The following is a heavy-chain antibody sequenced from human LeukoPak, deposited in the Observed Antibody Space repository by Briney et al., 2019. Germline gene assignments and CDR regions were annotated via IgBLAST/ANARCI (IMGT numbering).Heavy chain of an antibody. J-gene: IGHJ5*02. D-gene: IGHD5-18*01. CDR1: GFSLSTSGMC. CDR2: IDWDDDK. Sequence: SGPALVKPTQTLTLTCTFSGFSLSTSGMCVSWIRQPPGKALEWLARIDWDDDKYYSTSLKTRLTISKDTSKNQVVLTMTNMDPVDTATYYCARMSLYSYGYPHFLDPWGQGTLVTVSS. CDR3: ARMSLYSYGYPHFLDP. V-gene: IGHV2-70*11.